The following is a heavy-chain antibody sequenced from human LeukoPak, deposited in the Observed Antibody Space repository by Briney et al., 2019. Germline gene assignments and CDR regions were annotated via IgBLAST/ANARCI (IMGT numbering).Heavy chain of an antibody. Sequence: ASVKVSCKASGYTFTSYYMHWVRQAPGQGLEWMGWINPNSGGTNYAQKFQGRVTMTRDTSISTAYMELSRLRSDDTAVYYCARVGGLRYFDWSYYFDYWGQGTLVTVSS. CDR2: INPNSGGT. V-gene: IGHV1-2*02. J-gene: IGHJ4*02. CDR3: ARVGGLRYFDWSYYFDY. D-gene: IGHD3-9*01. CDR1: GYTFTSYY.